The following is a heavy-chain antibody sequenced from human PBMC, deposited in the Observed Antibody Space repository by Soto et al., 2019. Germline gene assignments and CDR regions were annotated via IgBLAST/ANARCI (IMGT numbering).Heavy chain of an antibody. Sequence: ASVKVSCKXSGYTFTSYAMHWVRQAPGQRLEWMGWINAGNGNTKYSQKFQGRVTITRDTSASTAYMELSSLRSEDTAVYCCARDGIVDDSSGYKPFDYWGQGTLVTVSS. CDR2: INAGNGNT. CDR1: GYTFTSYA. D-gene: IGHD3-22*01. V-gene: IGHV1-3*01. J-gene: IGHJ4*02. CDR3: ARDGIVDDSSGYKPFDY.